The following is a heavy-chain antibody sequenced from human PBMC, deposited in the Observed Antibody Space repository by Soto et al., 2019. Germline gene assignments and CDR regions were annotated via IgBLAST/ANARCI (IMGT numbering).Heavy chain of an antibody. CDR2: ISAYNGNT. D-gene: IGHD1-26*01. Sequence: QVQLVQSGAEVKKPGASVKVSCKASGYTFTSYGISLVRQAPGQGLAWMGWISAYNGNTNYAQKLQGRVTMTTDTSTSTASRELRSLRSNDTAVYYCARDKRGIYHSYYYYYGMDVWGQGTTVTVSS. V-gene: IGHV1-18*01. CDR1: GYTFTSYG. J-gene: IGHJ6*02. CDR3: ARDKRGIYHSYYYYYGMDV.